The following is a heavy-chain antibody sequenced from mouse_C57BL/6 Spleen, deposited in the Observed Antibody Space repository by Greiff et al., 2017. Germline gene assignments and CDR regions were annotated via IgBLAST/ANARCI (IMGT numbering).Heavy chain of an antibody. CDR1: GYSITSGYD. J-gene: IGHJ3*01. D-gene: IGHD1-1*02. Sequence: EVQLQQSGPGLVKPSQSLTLTCTVTGYSITSGYDWHWIRHFPGNKLEWMGYISYSGSTNYNPSLKSRISITHDTSKNQFFLKLNSVTTEDTATYYCAKGGDYSWFAYWGQGTLVTVSA. CDR3: AKGGDYSWFAY. V-gene: IGHV3-1*01. CDR2: ISYSGST.